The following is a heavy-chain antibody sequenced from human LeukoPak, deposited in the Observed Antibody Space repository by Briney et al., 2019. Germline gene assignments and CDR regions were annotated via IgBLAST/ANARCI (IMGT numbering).Heavy chain of an antibody. V-gene: IGHV3-48*03. D-gene: IGHD3-22*01. Sequence: GGSLRLSCAASGFSFSSYEMNWVRQAPGKGLEWVSYISSSGSTIYYADSVKGRFTISRDNAKNSLYLQMNSLRAEDKAVYYCARDRYDNSGYHDYWGQGTLVTVSA. CDR3: ARDRYDNSGYHDY. J-gene: IGHJ4*02. CDR1: GFSFSSYE. CDR2: ISSSGSTI.